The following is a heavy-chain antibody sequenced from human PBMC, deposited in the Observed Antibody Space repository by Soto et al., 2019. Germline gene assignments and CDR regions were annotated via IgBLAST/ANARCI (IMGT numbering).Heavy chain of an antibody. CDR3: ATMMRGYYDTSGYYPQRQDY. V-gene: IGHV4-34*01. J-gene: IGHJ4*02. CDR1: GGSFSSYH. CDR2: INHSGST. Sequence: QVQLQQWGAGLLKPSETLSLTCAVYGGSFSSYHWSWIRQPPGKGLEWIGEINHSGSTNYNPSLKSRVNISVDTSKNQFSLKLSSVTAADTAVYYCATMMRGYYDTSGYYPQRQDYWGQGTLVTVSS. D-gene: IGHD3-22*01.